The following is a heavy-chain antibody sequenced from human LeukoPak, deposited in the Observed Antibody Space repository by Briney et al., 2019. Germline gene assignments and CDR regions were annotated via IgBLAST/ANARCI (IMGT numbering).Heavy chain of an antibody. J-gene: IGHJ4*02. CDR1: GYTFTGYY. D-gene: IGHD3-22*01. Sequence: ASVKVSCEASGYTFTGYYMHWVRQAPGQGLEWMGWINPNSGGTNYAQKFQGRVTMTRDTSISTAYMELSRLRSDDTAVYYCASYYYDSSGYSDYFDYWGQGTLVTVSS. V-gene: IGHV1-2*02. CDR2: INPNSGGT. CDR3: ASYYYDSSGYSDYFDY.